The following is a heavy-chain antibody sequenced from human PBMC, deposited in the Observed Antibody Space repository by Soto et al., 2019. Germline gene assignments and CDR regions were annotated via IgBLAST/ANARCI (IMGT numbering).Heavy chain of an antibody. J-gene: IGHJ6*02. CDR1: GGTFSDYT. D-gene: IGHD1-1*01. V-gene: IGHV1-69*13. Sequence: VKVSCKASGGTFSDYTINWVRQAPGQRLEWMGGIIPIFDTANYAEKFQGRVTITADESTSTSYMEVSSLRSEDTAVYYCARNGTLTGYSFGMDVWGQGTMVTVSS. CDR3: ARNGTLTGYSFGMDV. CDR2: IIPIFDTA.